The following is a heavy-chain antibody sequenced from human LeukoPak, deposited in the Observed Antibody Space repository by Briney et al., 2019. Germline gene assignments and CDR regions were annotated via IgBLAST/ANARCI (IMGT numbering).Heavy chain of an antibody. J-gene: IGHJ4*02. D-gene: IGHD6-13*01. CDR2: IIPILGLA. V-gene: IGHV1-69*04. CDR1: VGTFTSYA. CDR3: ARDPAIAAAGTPPDY. Sequence: SVKVSCKASVGTFTSYAISWVREAPGQGVEWMGRIIPILGLANYAQKFQGTVTITADKTTSTAYMELSSLRSEDTAVYYCARDPAIAAAGTPPDYWGQGTLVTVSS.